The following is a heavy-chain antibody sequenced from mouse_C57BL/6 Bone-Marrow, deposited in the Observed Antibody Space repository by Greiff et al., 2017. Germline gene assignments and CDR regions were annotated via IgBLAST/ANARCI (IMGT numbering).Heavy chain of an antibody. D-gene: IGHD2-2*01. V-gene: IGHV1-54*01. CDR1: GYAFTNYL. J-gene: IGHJ2*01. CDR3: ARRGMVTTNY. CDR2: INPGSGGT. Sequence: LQESGAELVRPGPSVKVSCKASGYAFTNYLIEWVKQRPGQGLEWIGVINPGSGGTNYNEKFKGKATLTADKSSSTAYMQLSSLTSEDSAVYFGARRGMVTTNYWGQGTTLTVSS.